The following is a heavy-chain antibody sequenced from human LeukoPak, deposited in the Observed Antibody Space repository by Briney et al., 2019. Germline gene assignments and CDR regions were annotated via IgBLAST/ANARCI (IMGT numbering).Heavy chain of an antibody. V-gene: IGHV3-73*01. Sequence: PGGSLRLSCAASGFTFSGSAMHWVRQASGKGLEWVGRIRSKANSYATAYAASVKGRFTTSRDDSKNTAYLQMNSLKTEDTAVYYCTRYDSSGGHAFDIWGQGTMVTVSS. J-gene: IGHJ3*02. CDR2: IRSKANSYAT. CDR1: GFTFSGSA. D-gene: IGHD3-22*01. CDR3: TRYDSSGGHAFDI.